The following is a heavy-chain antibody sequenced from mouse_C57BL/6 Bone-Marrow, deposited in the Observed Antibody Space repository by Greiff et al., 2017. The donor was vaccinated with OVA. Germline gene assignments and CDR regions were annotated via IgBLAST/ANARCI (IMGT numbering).Heavy chain of an antibody. CDR2: IWSGGST. J-gene: IGHJ3*01. CDR1: GFSLTSYG. CDR3: ARWDFAY. D-gene: IGHD4-1*01. V-gene: IGHV2-2*01. Sequence: VKLMESGPGLVQPSQSLSITCTVSGFSLTSYGVHWVRQSPGKGLEWLGVIWSGGSTDYNAAFISRLSISKDNSKSQVFFKMNSLQADDTAIYYCARWDFAYWGQGTLVTVSA.